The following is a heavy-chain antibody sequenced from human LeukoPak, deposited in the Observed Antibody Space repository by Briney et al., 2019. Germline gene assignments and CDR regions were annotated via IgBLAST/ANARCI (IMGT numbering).Heavy chain of an antibody. CDR2: ISSSSSYI. Sequence: GGSLRLSCAASGFTFSSYSMNWVRQAPGKGLEWVSSISSSSSYIYYADSVKGRFTISRDNAKNSLYLQMNSLRAGDTAVYYCARGAPYYYDSSGYNFDYWGQGTLVTVSS. V-gene: IGHV3-21*01. CDR1: GFTFSSYS. J-gene: IGHJ4*02. CDR3: ARGAPYYYDSSGYNFDY. D-gene: IGHD3-22*01.